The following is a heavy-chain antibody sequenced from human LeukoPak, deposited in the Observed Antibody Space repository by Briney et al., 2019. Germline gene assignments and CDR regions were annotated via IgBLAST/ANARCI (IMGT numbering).Heavy chain of an antibody. Sequence: SETLSLTCAVYGGSFSGYYWSWIRQPPGKGLEWMGEINHSGSTNYNPSLKSRVTISVDTSKNQFSLKLSSVTAADTAVYYCARSGRGYSGYVQVDYWGQGTLVTVSS. V-gene: IGHV4-34*01. CDR2: INHSGST. CDR1: GGSFSGYY. D-gene: IGHD5-12*01. CDR3: ARSGRGYSGYVQVDY. J-gene: IGHJ4*02.